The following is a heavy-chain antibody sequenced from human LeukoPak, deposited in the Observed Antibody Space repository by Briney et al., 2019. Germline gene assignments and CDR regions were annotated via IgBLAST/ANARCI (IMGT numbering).Heavy chain of an antibody. J-gene: IGHJ4*02. CDR1: GYTFTSYD. CDR2: MNPNSGNT. V-gene: IGHV1-8*01. Sequence: EASVKVSCKASGYTFTSYDINWVRQATGQGLEWMGWMNPNSGNTGYAQKFQGRVTMTRNTSISTAYMELSSRRSEDTAVYYCARGEPYYYDSSGYNFDYWGQGTLVTVSS. D-gene: IGHD3-22*01. CDR3: ARGEPYYYDSSGYNFDY.